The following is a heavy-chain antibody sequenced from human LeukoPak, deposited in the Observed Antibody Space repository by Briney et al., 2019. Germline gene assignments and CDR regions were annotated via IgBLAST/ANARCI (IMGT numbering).Heavy chain of an antibody. CDR3: ARASDFWSGYYLDY. D-gene: IGHD3-3*01. CDR2: IYYSGST. Sequence: PSETLSLTCTVSGGSISSYYWSWIRQPPGKGLEWIGYIYYSGSTNYNPSLKSRVTISVDTSKNQFSLKLSPVTAADTAVYYCARASDFWSGYYLDYWGQGTLVTVSS. J-gene: IGHJ4*02. V-gene: IGHV4-59*01. CDR1: GGSISSYY.